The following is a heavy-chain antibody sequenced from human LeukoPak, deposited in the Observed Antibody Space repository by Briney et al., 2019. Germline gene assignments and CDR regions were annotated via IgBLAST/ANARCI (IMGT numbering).Heavy chain of an antibody. CDR3: AKVGHYDFWSGYYPIHMDV. V-gene: IGHV3-30*02. J-gene: IGHJ6*03. D-gene: IGHD3-3*01. CDR2: IRYDGSNK. Sequence: PGGSLRLSCAASGFTFSSYGMHWVRQAPGKGLEWVAFIRYDGSNKYYADSVKGRFTISRDNSKNTLYLQMNSLRAEDTAVYYCAKVGHYDFWSGYYPIHMDVWGKGTTVTVSS. CDR1: GFTFSSYG.